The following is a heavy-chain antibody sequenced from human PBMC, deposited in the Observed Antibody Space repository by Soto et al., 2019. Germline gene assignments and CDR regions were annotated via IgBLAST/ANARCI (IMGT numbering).Heavy chain of an antibody. J-gene: IGHJ4*02. Sequence: GSLRLSCAASGFTFNTYVLTWVPQAPGKGLEWVSSISGSGVTTKYADSVKGRFTMSRDNTKNTLTRQMSSLRAEDTAVYYCARNSDYDFWSGFLYWGQGTLVTVSS. D-gene: IGHD3-3*01. CDR2: ISGSGVTT. CDR1: GFTFNTYV. V-gene: IGHV3-23*01. CDR3: ARNSDYDFWSGFLY.